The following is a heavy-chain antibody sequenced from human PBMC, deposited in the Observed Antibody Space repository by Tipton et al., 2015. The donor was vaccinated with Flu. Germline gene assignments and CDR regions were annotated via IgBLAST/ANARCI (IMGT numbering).Heavy chain of an antibody. CDR1: GGSISSSSYY. CDR2: IYYSGST. D-gene: IGHD3-9*01. V-gene: IGHV4-39*01. CDR3: AAGYFDWLPTLLSFDY. J-gene: IGHJ4*02. Sequence: TLSLTCTVSGGSISSSSYYWGWIRQPPGKGLEWIGSIYYSGSTYYNPSLKSRVTISVDTSKNQFSLKLSSVTAADTAVYYCAAGYFDWLPTLLSFDYWGQGTLVTVSS.